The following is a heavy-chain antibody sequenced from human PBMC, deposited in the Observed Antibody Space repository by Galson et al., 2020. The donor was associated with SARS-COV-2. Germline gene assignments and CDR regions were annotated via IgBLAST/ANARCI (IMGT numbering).Heavy chain of an antibody. J-gene: IGHJ4*02. CDR2: ISYVGST. V-gene: IGHV4-59*08. CDR3: ATLAEGRRSSEDY. Sequence: ETSETLSLTCAVSIGSMTSHYWSWIRQAPGKGLEWIGYISYVGSTTYNPSLKSRVTISIDTSKNQFSLRLTSVTAADTALYYCATLAEGRRSSEDYWGQGTRVTVSS. D-gene: IGHD1-26*01. CDR1: IGSMTSHY.